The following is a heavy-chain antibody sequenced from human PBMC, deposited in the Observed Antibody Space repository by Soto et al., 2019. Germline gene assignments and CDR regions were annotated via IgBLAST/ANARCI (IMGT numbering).Heavy chain of an antibody. CDR1: GGSFSGYY. J-gene: IGHJ2*01. Sequence: QVQLQQWGAGPLRPLETLSLTCGVSGGSFSGYYWAWIRQSPGKGLEGIGEINDRGSINYNPSLKSRVSISVDTSKNHYSLQLRSVTAADTAVYSCARESHDILAGPPWVWYFDLWGRGTLVTVSS. V-gene: IGHV4-34*01. CDR2: INDRGSI. D-gene: IGHD3-9*01. CDR3: ARESHDILAGPPWVWYFDL.